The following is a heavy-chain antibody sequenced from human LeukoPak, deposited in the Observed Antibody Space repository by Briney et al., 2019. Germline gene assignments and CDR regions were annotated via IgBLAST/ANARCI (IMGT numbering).Heavy chain of an antibody. J-gene: IGHJ4*02. CDR2: IWYDGRDK. CDR3: AKDPYRYCSYFDY. Sequence: PGGFLRLSCAASGFSFSGCGMHWVRQAPGKGLEWVAFIWYDGRDKYYADSVKGQFTISRDNSKNALYFQMNSLRPEDTTVYYCAKDPYRYCSYFDYWGQGTVVNVSS. V-gene: IGHV3-30*02. D-gene: IGHD5-18*01. CDR1: GFSFSGCG.